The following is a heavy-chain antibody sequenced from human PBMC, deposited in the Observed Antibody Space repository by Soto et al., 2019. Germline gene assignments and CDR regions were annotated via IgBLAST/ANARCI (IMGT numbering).Heavy chain of an antibody. J-gene: IGHJ4*02. V-gene: IGHV1-18*04. CDR3: ARGDNYRTYYYDSSGYYPPRY. Sequence: ASVKVSCKASGYTFTSYGISWVRQAPGQGLEWMGWISAYNGNTNYAQKLQGRVTMTTDTSTSTAYMELRSLRSDDTAVYYCARGDNYRTYYYDSSGYYPPRYWGQGTLVTVS. CDR1: GYTFTSYG. CDR2: ISAYNGNT. D-gene: IGHD3-22*01.